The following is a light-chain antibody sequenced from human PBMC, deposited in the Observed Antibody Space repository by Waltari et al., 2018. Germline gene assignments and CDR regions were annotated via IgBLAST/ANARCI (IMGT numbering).Light chain of an antibody. CDR2: GAS. CDR3: LQYNKWPYT. CDR1: QSIGTS. Sequence: EIVMTQSPATLSVSPGERATLTCRASQSIGTSLTWYQQRPGRAPSHLIYGASTRATGIPARFSGSGSGTEFSLTISSLQSEDFAVYYCLQYNKWPYTFGQGTKLEIK. J-gene: IGKJ2*01. V-gene: IGKV3-15*01.